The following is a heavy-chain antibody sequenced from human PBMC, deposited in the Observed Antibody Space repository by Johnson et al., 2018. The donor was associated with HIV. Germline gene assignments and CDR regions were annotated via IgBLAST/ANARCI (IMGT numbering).Heavy chain of an antibody. V-gene: IGHV3-64*07. Sequence: MQLVESGGGLVQTGGSLRLSCAASGFSLSNYWMSWVRQVPGKGLEWVSGINWNGGSTYSADSVTGRFTISRDNSRNTLYLQMGSLRPEDMAVYYCARASALDIWGQGTMVTVSS. CDR1: GFSLSNYW. J-gene: IGHJ3*02. CDR3: ARASALDI. CDR2: INWNGGST.